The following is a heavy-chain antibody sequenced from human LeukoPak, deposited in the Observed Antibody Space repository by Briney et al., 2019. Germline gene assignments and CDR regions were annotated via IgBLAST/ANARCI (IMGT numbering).Heavy chain of an antibody. D-gene: IGHD3-22*01. V-gene: IGHV3-7*01. J-gene: IGHJ4*02. Sequence: GGSLRLSCAVSGFTFSSYWMSWVRQAPGKGLEWVANIKEDGTEKCYQDSVKGRFIISRDNAKNSLYLQMNSLRAEDTAVYYCAREVVLSTSAWFEYWGQGTLVTVSS. CDR2: IKEDGTEK. CDR1: GFTFSSYW. CDR3: AREVVLSTSAWFEY.